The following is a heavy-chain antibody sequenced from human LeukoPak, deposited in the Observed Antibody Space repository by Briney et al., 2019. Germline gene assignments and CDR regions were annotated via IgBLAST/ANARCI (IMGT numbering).Heavy chain of an antibody. J-gene: IGHJ4*02. CDR3: ARRTSGGPIDY. D-gene: IGHD6-19*01. CDR1: GGSISSSSYY. V-gene: IGHV4-39*01. Sequence: PSETLSLTCTVSGGSISSSSYYWGWIRQPPGKGLECIGSIYYSGSTYYNPSLKSRVTISADTSKNQFSLKLSSVTAADTAVYYCARRTSGGPIDYWGQGTLVTVSS. CDR2: IYYSGST.